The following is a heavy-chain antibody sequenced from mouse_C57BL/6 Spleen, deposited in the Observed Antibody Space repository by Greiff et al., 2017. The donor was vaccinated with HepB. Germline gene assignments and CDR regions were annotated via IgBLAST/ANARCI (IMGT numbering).Heavy chain of an antibody. CDR2: INPNNGGT. V-gene: IGHV1-18*01. CDR1: GYTFTDYN. Sequence: VQLKESGPELVKPGASVKIPCKASGYTFTDYNMDWVKQRHGQSLEWIGDINPNNGGTIYNQKFKGKSTLTVDKSSSTAYIELRSLRSEDTAVYYCARSGRRGYAMDYWGQGTSVTVSS. D-gene: IGHD3-1*01. J-gene: IGHJ4*01. CDR3: ARSGRRGYAMDY.